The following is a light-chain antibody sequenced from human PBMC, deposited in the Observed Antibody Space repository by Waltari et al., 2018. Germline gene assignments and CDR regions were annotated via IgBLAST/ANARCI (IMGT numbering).Light chain of an antibody. CDR1: SSNIGSNT. J-gene: IGLJ2*01. CDR3: ASWDDSLNGPL. V-gene: IGLV1-44*01. Sequence: QSVLTQPPSASGTPGQRVTISCSGSSSNIGSNTVNWYQQPPGTAPKPLIYSNNQRPSGVPARFSGSKSGTSASLAISGLQSADEADYYCASWDDSLNGPLFGGGTKLTVL. CDR2: SNN.